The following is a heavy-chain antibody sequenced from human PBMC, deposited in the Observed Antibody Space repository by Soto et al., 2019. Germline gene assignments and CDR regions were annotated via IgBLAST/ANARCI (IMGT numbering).Heavy chain of an antibody. V-gene: IGHV1-69*06. CDR3: ARSPVSEAWFDP. CDR2: IIPIFGTA. Sequence: SVKVSCKASGGTFSSYAISWVRQAPGQGLEWMGGIIPIFGTANYAQKFQGRVTITADKSTSTAYMELSSLRSEDTAVYYCARSPVSEAWFDPWGQGXLVTVYS. J-gene: IGHJ5*02. CDR1: GGTFSSYA.